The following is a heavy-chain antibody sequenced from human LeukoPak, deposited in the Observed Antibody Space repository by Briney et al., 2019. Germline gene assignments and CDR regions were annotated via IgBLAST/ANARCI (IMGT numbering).Heavy chain of an antibody. J-gene: IGHJ4*02. V-gene: IGHV3-74*01. D-gene: IGHD4-23*01. CDR1: GFTFSSYW. CDR3: ARASVYDGNLNEY. CDR2: MNSDGSST. Sequence: GGSLRLSCAASGFTFSSYWMHWVRQAPGKGLVWVSRMNSDGSSTSYADSVKGRFTISRDNAKNTLYLQINSLRAEDTAVYYCARASVYDGNLNEYWGQGTLVTVSS.